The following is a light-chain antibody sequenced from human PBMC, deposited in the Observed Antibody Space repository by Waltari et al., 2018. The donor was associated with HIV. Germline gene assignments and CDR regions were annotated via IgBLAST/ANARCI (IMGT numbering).Light chain of an antibody. Sequence: SYQLTQPPSISVTAGQTATITCSGVRLEDKNASWYQRRPGQSPVALIFQDKKRPSGIPERFSGSNFGDTATLAISETQGDDEGEYYCQAWDNNSVVFGGGTRLTVL. CDR2: QDK. J-gene: IGLJ2*01. CDR1: RLEDKN. V-gene: IGLV3-1*01. CDR3: QAWDNNSVV.